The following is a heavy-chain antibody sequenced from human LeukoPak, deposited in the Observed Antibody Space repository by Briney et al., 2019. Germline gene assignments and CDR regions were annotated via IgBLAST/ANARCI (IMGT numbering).Heavy chain of an antibody. Sequence: GGSLRRSCAASGFSISGYAMSWVRQAPGKGLEWVSGISGSGGSTDYADSVKGRFIISRDNSKNRLFLQMNSLRAEDTAVYYCAKEWMRLSLWGQGTMVTVSS. CDR2: ISGSGGST. V-gene: IGHV3-23*01. CDR3: AKEWMRLSL. CDR1: GFSISGYA. D-gene: IGHD5-18*01. J-gene: IGHJ4*02.